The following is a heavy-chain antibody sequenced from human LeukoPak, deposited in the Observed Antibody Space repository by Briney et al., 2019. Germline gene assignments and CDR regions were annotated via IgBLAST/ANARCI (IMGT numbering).Heavy chain of an antibody. D-gene: IGHD3-16*02. CDR1: GGSSSDYY. CDR2: IKHSGST. CDR3: ARRLYQLSRYAFDI. Sequence: PSETLSLTCAVYGGSSSDYYWSWIRQPPGKGLEWIGEIKHSGSTNYNPSLKSRVTISVDTSKNQFSLKLRSVTAADTALYYCARRLYQLSRYAFDIWDQGTMVTVSS. V-gene: IGHV4-34*01. J-gene: IGHJ3*02.